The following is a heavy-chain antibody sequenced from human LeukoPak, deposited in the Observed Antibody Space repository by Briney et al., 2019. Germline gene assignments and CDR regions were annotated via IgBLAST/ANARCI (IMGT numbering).Heavy chain of an antibody. CDR3: ATDMIAVAGFPRDY. CDR1: GYTLTELS. J-gene: IGHJ4*02. Sequence: ASVKVSYKVSGYTLTELSMHWVRRAPGKGLEWMGGFDPEDGETIYAQKFQGRVTMTEDTSTDTAYMELSSLRSEDTAVYYCATDMIAVAGFPRDYWGQGTLVTVSS. D-gene: IGHD6-19*01. CDR2: FDPEDGET. V-gene: IGHV1-24*01.